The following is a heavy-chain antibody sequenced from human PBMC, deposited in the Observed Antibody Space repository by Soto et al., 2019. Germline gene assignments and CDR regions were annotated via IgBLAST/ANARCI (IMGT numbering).Heavy chain of an antibody. D-gene: IGHD3-10*01. Sequence: PGGSLRLSCATSGFSFSPYGMTWVRQAPGKGLEWVSTIASDGDRTSYADSVQGRFTISRDNSKNTLYLQMNSLRADDTAIYYCVNYFGSGSFGNFWGQGTLVTV. V-gene: IGHV3-23*05. CDR3: VNYFGSGSFGNF. CDR1: GFSFSPYG. J-gene: IGHJ4*02. CDR2: IASDGDRT.